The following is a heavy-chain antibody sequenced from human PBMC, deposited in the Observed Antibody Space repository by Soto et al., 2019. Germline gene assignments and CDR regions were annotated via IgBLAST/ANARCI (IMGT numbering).Heavy chain of an antibody. J-gene: IGHJ5*02. CDR2: ISSSSYI. Sequence: PGGSLRLSCAASGFTFSSYSMNWVRQAPGKGLEWVSSISSSSYIYYADSVKGRFTISRDNAKNSLYLQMNSLRAEDTAVYYCARDYDFWSGLNWFDPWGQGTLVTVSS. D-gene: IGHD3-3*01. V-gene: IGHV3-21*01. CDR1: GFTFSSYS. CDR3: ARDYDFWSGLNWFDP.